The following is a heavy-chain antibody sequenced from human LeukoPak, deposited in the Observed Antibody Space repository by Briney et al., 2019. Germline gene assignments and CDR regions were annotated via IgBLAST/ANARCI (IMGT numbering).Heavy chain of an antibody. CDR3: TRVEWVGDYDLGGGLDY. CDR2: IRSKAHNGAT. J-gene: IGHJ4*02. D-gene: IGHD4-17*01. CDR1: GFTFSDYA. Sequence: GRSLIFSCSASGFTFSDYAMSWVRQAPGRGQEWVSIIRSKAHNGATQSAASVKGRFTISRDDSNSIGYLQMNSLKTEDTAVYFCTRVEWVGDYDLGGGLDYWGQGTLVTVSS. V-gene: IGHV3-49*04.